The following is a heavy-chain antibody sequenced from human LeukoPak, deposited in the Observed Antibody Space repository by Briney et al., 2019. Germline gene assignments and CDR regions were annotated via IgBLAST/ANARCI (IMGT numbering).Heavy chain of an antibody. Sequence: SETLSLTCTVSGGSISSYYWSWIRQPPGKGLEWIGYIYYSGSTNYNPSLKSRVTISVDTSKNQFSLKLSSVTAADTAVYYCARFTWNYLDAFDIWGQGTMVTVSS. J-gene: IGHJ3*02. CDR2: IYYSGST. D-gene: IGHD1-7*01. CDR3: ARFTWNYLDAFDI. CDR1: GGSISSYY. V-gene: IGHV4-59*01.